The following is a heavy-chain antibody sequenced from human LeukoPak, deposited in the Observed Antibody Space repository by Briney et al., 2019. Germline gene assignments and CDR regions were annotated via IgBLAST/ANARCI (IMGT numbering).Heavy chain of an antibody. Sequence: GGSLRLSCVASGFTFVDSSMNWVRQTPEKGLEWLSYVKSSGRDISYADSVKGRFTISRDDAKNTVFLQMNSLRAEDTALYFCVRDLNWAFDHWGQGALVNVSS. CDR1: GFTFVDSS. CDR2: VKSSGRDI. CDR3: VRDLNWAFDH. V-gene: IGHV3-48*01. D-gene: IGHD7-27*01. J-gene: IGHJ5*02.